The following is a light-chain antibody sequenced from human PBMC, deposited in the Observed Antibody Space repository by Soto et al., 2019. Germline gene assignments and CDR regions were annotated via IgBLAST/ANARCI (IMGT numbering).Light chain of an antibody. J-gene: IGKJ1*01. Sequence: DIQMTHSPSTLSASVLYIVTITCRASQSISSWLAWYQQKPGKAPKLLIYKASSLESGVPSRFSGSGSGTEFTLTISSLQSEDFGVYYCQQNKDWPGKFGQGTKVDIK. CDR3: QQNKDWPGK. V-gene: IGKV1-5*03. CDR1: QSISSW. CDR2: KAS.